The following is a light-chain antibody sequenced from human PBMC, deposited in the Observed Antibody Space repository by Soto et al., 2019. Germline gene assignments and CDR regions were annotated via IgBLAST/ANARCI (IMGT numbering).Light chain of an antibody. V-gene: IGKV1-5*03. Sequence: DIQMTHSPSTLSGSGGDRVTITCRASQTISSWLAWYQQKPGKAPKLLIYKASTLKSGVPSRFSGSGSGTEFTLTISSLQPDDFATYYCQHYNSYSEAFGEGTKVDIK. J-gene: IGKJ1*01. CDR3: QHYNSYSEA. CDR1: QTISSW. CDR2: KAS.